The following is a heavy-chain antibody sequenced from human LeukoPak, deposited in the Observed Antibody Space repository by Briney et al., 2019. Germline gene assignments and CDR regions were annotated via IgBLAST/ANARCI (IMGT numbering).Heavy chain of an antibody. CDR2: IYSSGST. J-gene: IGHJ4*02. CDR1: GVSISSTNSY. CDR3: ARHSSSWYPDY. Sequence: EPSETLSLTCTVSGVSISSTNSYWGWIRQSPRTGLEWIGNIYSSGSTYYNPSLNSRVTMSVDTSKNQFSLQLSSVTATDTAVYFCARHSSSWYPDYWGQGTLVTVSS. V-gene: IGHV4-39*01. D-gene: IGHD6-13*01.